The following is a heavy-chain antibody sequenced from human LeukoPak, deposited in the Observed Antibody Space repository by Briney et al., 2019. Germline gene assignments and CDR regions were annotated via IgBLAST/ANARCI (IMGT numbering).Heavy chain of an antibody. CDR1: GFTFSSYA. J-gene: IGHJ4*02. CDR3: VYSGNFPFDY. V-gene: IGHV3-23*01. CDR2: ISGSGGST. Sequence: GGSLRLSCAASGFTFSSYAMSWVRQAPGKGLEWVSTISGSGGSTYYANSVKGRFTISRDNAKNTLFLQMNSLGAEDTAVYYCVYSGNFPFDYWGQGTLVTVSS. D-gene: IGHD1-26*01.